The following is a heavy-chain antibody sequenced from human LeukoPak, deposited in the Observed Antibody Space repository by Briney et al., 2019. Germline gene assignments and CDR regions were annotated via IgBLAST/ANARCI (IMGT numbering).Heavy chain of an antibody. V-gene: IGHV3-15*01. J-gene: IGHJ4*02. Sequence: GGSLRLSCAASGFTFSNAWMSWVRQAPGKGLEWVGLIKSKTDGGTTDYAAPVKGRFTISRDDSNNTLYLQMNSLKTEDTAVYYCTTWKQTIYKVGATRVNYWGQGTLVTVSS. CDR3: TTWKQTIYKVGATRVNY. D-gene: IGHD1-26*01. CDR1: GFTFSNAW. CDR2: IKSKTDGGTT.